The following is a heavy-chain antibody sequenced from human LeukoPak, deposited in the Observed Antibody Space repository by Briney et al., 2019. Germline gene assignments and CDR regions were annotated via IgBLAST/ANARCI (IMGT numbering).Heavy chain of an antibody. Sequence: SETLSLTCTVSGGSISSYYWSWIRQPPGKGLEWIGYIYYSGSTNFNPSLKSRFTISVDTSKNQFSLKLSSVTAADTAVYYCARNIGAALNWFDPWGQGTLVTVSS. CDR1: GGSISSYY. CDR2: IYYSGST. J-gene: IGHJ5*02. D-gene: IGHD6-25*01. CDR3: ARNIGAALNWFDP. V-gene: IGHV4-59*01.